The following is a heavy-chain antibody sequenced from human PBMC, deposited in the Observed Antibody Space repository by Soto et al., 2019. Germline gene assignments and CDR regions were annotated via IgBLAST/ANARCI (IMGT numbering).Heavy chain of an antibody. D-gene: IGHD1-1*01. CDR2: IYSGGST. CDR3: ARAFNWNDAYFDY. J-gene: IGHJ4*02. V-gene: IGHV3-53*01. CDR1: GLTVRDSY. Sequence: EVQLVESGGGLIQPGGFLRLSCAASGLTVRDSYMSWVRQAPGKGLEWVSIIYSGGSTYYADSVTGRFTISRDNSKNTLYLQMDSLGAEDTAVYYCARAFNWNDAYFDYWGQGTLVTVSS.